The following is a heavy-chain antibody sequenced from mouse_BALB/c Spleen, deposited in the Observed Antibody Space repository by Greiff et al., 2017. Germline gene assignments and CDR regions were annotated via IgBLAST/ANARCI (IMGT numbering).Heavy chain of an antibody. CDR3: ARSYYYGSSFWYFDV. D-gene: IGHD1-1*01. Sequence: QVQLQQPGAELVKPGASVKLSCKASGYTFTSYWMHWVKQRPGQGLEWIGEINPSNGRTNYNEKFKSKATLTVDKSSSTAYMQLSSLTYEDSAVYYCARSYYYGSSFWYFDVWGAGTTVTVSS. CDR1: GYTFTSYW. CDR2: INPSNGRT. V-gene: IGHV1S81*02. J-gene: IGHJ1*01.